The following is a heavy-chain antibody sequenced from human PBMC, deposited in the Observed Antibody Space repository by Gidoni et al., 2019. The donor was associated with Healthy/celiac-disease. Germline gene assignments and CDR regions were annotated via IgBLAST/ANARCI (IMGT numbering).Heavy chain of an antibody. J-gene: IGHJ4*02. V-gene: IGHV4-59*01. CDR1: GGSISSYY. Sequence: QVQLQESGPGLVKPSEPLSLTCTVSGGSISSYYWRWIRQPPGKGLEWIAYIYYSGSTNYNPSLKSRVTISVDTSKNQFSLKLSSVTAADTAVYYCASYSSGTVFSLWGQGTLVTVSS. CDR3: ASYSSGTVFSL. CDR2: IYYSGST. D-gene: IGHD4-17*01.